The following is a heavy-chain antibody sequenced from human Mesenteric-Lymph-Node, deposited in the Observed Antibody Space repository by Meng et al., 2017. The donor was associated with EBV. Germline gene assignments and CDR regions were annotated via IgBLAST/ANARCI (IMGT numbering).Heavy chain of an antibody. J-gene: IGHJ4*02. D-gene: IGHD1-26*01. CDR2: FSYSGTT. CDR3: ARDSGSYRVDS. CDR1: GGSITSFSYF. Sequence: LQASGPGLVKPSEALDLTCTVSGGSITSFSYFWNWIRQPPGKGLEWIATFSYSGTTYYNPSLQSRVTISKDTSKNQFSLNLNSVTAADTAVYYCARDSGSYRVDSWGQGTLVTVSS. V-gene: IGHV4-39*07.